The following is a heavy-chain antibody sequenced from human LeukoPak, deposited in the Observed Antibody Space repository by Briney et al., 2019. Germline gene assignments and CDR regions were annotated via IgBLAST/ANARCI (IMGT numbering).Heavy chain of an antibody. D-gene: IGHD3-22*01. Sequence: GESLKISCKGSGYSFTSYWIGWVRQMPGKGLEWMGIIYPGDSDTRYSPSFLGQVTISADKSISTAYLQWSSLKASDTAMYYCARRVSSGYYYSIPSNWFDPWGQGTLVTVSS. CDR3: ARRVSSGYYYSIPSNWFDP. CDR2: IYPGDSDT. CDR1: GYSFTSYW. V-gene: IGHV5-51*01. J-gene: IGHJ5*02.